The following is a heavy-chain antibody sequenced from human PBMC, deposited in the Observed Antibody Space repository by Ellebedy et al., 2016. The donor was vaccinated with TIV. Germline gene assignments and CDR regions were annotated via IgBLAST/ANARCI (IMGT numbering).Heavy chain of an antibody. CDR1: GGTFSSYA. Sequence: SVKVSCXASGGTFSSYAISWVRQAPGQGLEWMGGIIPIFGTANYAQKFQGRVTITADESTSTAYMELSSLRSEDTAVYYCARGRTSGWYRGYFDYWGQGTLVTVSS. V-gene: IGHV1-69*13. CDR3: ARGRTSGWYRGYFDY. J-gene: IGHJ4*02. D-gene: IGHD6-19*01. CDR2: IIPIFGTA.